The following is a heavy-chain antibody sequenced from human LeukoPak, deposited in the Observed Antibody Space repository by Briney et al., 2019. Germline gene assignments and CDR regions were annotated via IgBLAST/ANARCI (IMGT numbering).Heavy chain of an antibody. J-gene: IGHJ5*02. Sequence: SETLSLTCAVSGGSISSGGYSWSWIRQPPGKGLEWIGYIYHSGSTYYNPSLKSRVTISVDRSKNQFSLKLSSVTAADTAVYYCARDMTDWWFDPWGQGTLVTVSS. CDR2: IYHSGST. D-gene: IGHD3-9*01. CDR1: GGSISSGGYS. V-gene: IGHV4-30-2*01. CDR3: ARDMTDWWFDP.